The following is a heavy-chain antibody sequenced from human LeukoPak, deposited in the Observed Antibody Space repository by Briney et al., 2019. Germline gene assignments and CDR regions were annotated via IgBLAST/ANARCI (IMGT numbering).Heavy chain of an antibody. Sequence: SETMSLTCAVYGGSFSGYYWSWIRQPPGKGLEWIGEINHSGSTNYNPSLKSRVTISVDTSKNQFSLKLSSVTAADTAVYYCARGLRGVLVNWFDPWGQGTLVTVSS. CDR2: INHSGST. CDR1: GGSFSGYY. V-gene: IGHV4-34*01. J-gene: IGHJ5*02. D-gene: IGHD2-15*01. CDR3: ARGLRGVLVNWFDP.